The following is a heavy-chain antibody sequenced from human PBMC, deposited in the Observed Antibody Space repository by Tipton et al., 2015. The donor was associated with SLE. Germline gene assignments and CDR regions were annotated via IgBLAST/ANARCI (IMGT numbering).Heavy chain of an antibody. J-gene: IGHJ3*02. Sequence: GSLRLSCAASGFTFSSYGMHWVRQAPGKGLEWVAFIRYDGSNKYYADSVKGRFTISRDNSKNTLYLQMNSLRAEDTAVYYCARDRHKSGAFDIWGQGTMVTVSS. CDR3: ARDRHKSGAFDI. V-gene: IGHV3-30*02. CDR1: GFTFSSYG. CDR2: IRYDGSNK. D-gene: IGHD6-6*01.